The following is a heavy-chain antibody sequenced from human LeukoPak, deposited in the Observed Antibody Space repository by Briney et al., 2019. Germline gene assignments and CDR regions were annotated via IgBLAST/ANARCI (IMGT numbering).Heavy chain of an antibody. V-gene: IGHV4-59*08. D-gene: IGHD1-26*01. CDR2: IYYSGTA. CDR3: AHFKGGSFDF. Sequence: SQTLSLTCTVSGASLSTSSWTWIRQPPGKGLECIGFIYYSGTAHYHPSLKSRVTISLDTSKNQFSLRLSSVTAADTAVYYCAHFKGGSFDFWGQGTMVTVSS. J-gene: IGHJ3*01. CDR1: GASLSTSS.